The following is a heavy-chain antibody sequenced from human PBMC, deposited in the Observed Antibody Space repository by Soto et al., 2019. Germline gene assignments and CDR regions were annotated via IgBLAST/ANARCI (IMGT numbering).Heavy chain of an antibody. J-gene: IGHJ5*02. V-gene: IGHV4-4*02. D-gene: IGHD3-22*01. CDR1: GGSISSSNW. Sequence: PSETLSLTCAVSGGSISSSNWWSWVRQPPGKGLEWIGEIYHSGSTNYDPSLKGRVTISVDKSKNQFSLKLSSVTAADTAVYYCARALYYDSSGYYQNNWFDPWGQGTLVTVSS. CDR3: ARALYYDSSGYYQNNWFDP. CDR2: IYHSGST.